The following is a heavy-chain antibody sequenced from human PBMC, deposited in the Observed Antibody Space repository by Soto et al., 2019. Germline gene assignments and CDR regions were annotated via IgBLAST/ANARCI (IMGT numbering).Heavy chain of an antibody. V-gene: IGHV3-7*01. J-gene: IGHJ4*02. CDR3: ARRNLCDY. D-gene: IGHD1-1*01. Sequence: EVQLVESGGGLVQPGGSLRLSCAASGFTFSDYWMSWVRQAPGKGLECVASIKYDGSAKYYVDSVKGRFTISRDNAKNSFYLQMNSLRVEDTVVYDCARRNLCDYWGQGTVVTVSS. CDR2: IKYDGSAK. CDR1: GFTFSDYW.